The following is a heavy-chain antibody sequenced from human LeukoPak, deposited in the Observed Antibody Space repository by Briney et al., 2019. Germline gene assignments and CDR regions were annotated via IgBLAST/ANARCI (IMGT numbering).Heavy chain of an antibody. D-gene: IGHD2-21*02. CDR1: GFTFSDYA. CDR3: TRVFCGGDCFYTPRYYFHY. CDR2: IRSKAYGGTT. J-gene: IGHJ4*02. Sequence: GRSLRLSCTASGFTFSDYAMSWVRQAPGKGLEWGGFIRSKAYGGTTEYAASVKGRFTISRDDSKSIVYLQMDSLKTEDTAVYYCTRVFCGGDCFYTPRYYFHYWGQGTLVTVSS. V-gene: IGHV3-49*04.